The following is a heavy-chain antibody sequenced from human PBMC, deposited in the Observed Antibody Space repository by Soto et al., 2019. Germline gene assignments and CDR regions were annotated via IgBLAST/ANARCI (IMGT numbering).Heavy chain of an antibody. Sequence: SETLSLTCTVSGYSISSGYYWGWIRQPPGKGLEWIGSIYHSGSTYYNPSLKSRVTISVDTSKNQFSLKLSSVTAADTAVYYCASSSGFGELYYCYGMDVWGQGTTVTVSS. V-gene: IGHV4-38-2*02. CDR2: IYHSGST. CDR3: ASSSGFGELYYCYGMDV. D-gene: IGHD3-10*01. J-gene: IGHJ6*02. CDR1: GYSISSGYY.